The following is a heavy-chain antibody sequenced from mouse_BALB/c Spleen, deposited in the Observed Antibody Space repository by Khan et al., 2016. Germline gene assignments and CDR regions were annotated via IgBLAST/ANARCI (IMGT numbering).Heavy chain of an antibody. Sequence: EVELVESGGGLVKPGGSLKLSCAASGFTFSSYTMSWVRQTPEKRLEWVATTSSTGGNTYYPDSVKGRLAISRDTAKHNLYLQMCSRRDEDTGLYYRARGRYGYVDYWGQGTTRTVSS. CDR3: ARGRYGYVDY. CDR2: TSSTGGNT. CDR1: GFTFSSYT. D-gene: IGHD2-2*01. V-gene: IGHV5-9*03. J-gene: IGHJ2*01.